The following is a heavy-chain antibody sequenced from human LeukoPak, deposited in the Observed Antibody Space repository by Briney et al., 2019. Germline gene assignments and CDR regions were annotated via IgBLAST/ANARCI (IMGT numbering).Heavy chain of an antibody. CDR3: ATTASNVFEY. Sequence: GGSLRLSCEASGSTLSNYWITWVRQAPGKGLEWVANIKPDGREKYYMPSVKGRFTISRDSAKNSFYLQMNSLRAEDTAVYYCATTASNVFEYWGQGTLVTVSS. CDR2: IKPDGREK. CDR1: GSTLSNYW. D-gene: IGHD6-25*01. J-gene: IGHJ4*02. V-gene: IGHV3-7*03.